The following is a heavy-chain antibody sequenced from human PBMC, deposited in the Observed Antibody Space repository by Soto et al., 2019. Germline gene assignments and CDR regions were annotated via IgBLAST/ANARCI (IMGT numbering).Heavy chain of an antibody. CDR1: GGSLSGYY. CDR3: ASWSGSGNTWFDP. V-gene: IGHV4-34*01. Sequence: ETPSPTFSAHGGSLSGYYWSWIFHSPGKGLEWIGEIKHSGSTNYNPSLKSRVTISVDTYKNQFSLKLSSVTAADTPVYYCASWSGSGNTWFDPWGQGTLVTV. J-gene: IGHJ5*02. D-gene: IGHD3-3*01. CDR2: IKHSGST.